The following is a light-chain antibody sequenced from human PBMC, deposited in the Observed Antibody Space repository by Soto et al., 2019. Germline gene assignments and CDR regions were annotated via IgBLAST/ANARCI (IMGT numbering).Light chain of an antibody. Sequence: SYELTQPPSGSVSPGQTASITCSGDKLGDKYACWYQQKPGQSPVLVIYQDSKRPSGIPERFSGSNSGNTATLTISGTQAMDEADYYCQAWDSSTEVVFGGGTKLTVL. V-gene: IGLV3-1*01. CDR2: QDS. J-gene: IGLJ2*01. CDR3: QAWDSSTEVV. CDR1: KLGDKY.